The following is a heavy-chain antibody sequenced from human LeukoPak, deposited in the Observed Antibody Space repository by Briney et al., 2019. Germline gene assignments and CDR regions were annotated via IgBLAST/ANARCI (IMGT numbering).Heavy chain of an antibody. V-gene: IGHV3-7*01. J-gene: IGHJ4*02. D-gene: IGHD6-13*01. CDR3: ARGRGIAL. Sequence: GGSLRLSCAASGFTFGNYWMNWVRQAPGKGLEWVANMVDDGNKKNYVDSVKGRFTISRDNVKNSLYLQTNSLRVEDTAVYYCARGRGIALWGQGTLVTVSS. CDR2: MVDDGNKK. CDR1: GFTFGNYW.